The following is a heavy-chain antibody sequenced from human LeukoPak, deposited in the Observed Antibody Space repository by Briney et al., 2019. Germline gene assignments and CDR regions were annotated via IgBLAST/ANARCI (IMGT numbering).Heavy chain of an antibody. D-gene: IGHD4-11*01. V-gene: IGHV3-30*06. J-gene: IGHJ4*02. CDR1: GFTFTSFG. CDR3: ARDKRGDYSMDY. CDR2: IWYDGSKK. Sequence: PGGSLRLSCTASGFTFTSFGLHWVRQAPGKGLEWLAVIWYDGSKKYYADSVKGRFTISRDNSRYTLYLQMNSLRPEDTAVYYCARDKRGDYSMDYWGQGTLVTVSS.